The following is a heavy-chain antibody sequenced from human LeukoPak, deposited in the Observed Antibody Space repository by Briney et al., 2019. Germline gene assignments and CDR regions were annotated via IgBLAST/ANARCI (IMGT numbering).Heavy chain of an antibody. CDR3: ARGWLAETTVVTPYNY. Sequence: SVKVSCKASGGTFSSYATNWVRQAPGQGLEWMGGIIPIFGTANYAQKFQGRVTITADESTSTAYMELSSLRSEDTAVYYCARGWLAETTVVTPYNYWGQGTLVTVSS. CDR1: GGTFSSYA. D-gene: IGHD4-23*01. V-gene: IGHV1-69*13. J-gene: IGHJ4*02. CDR2: IIPIFGTA.